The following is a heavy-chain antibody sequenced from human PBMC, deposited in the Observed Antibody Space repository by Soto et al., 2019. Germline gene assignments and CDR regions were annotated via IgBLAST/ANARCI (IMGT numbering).Heavy chain of an antibody. D-gene: IGHD1-26*01. J-gene: IGHJ4*01. CDR2: TYYRSKWYY. CDR3: ARGEQYSGRIFDD. V-gene: IGHV6-1*01. Sequence: LQALCLNFSSTRCLHPGKTAGCRWVSQSPSRGLEWLGRTYYRSKWYYEYAVSVRGRITINPDTSKNQYSLQLNSVTPEDTAVDFCARGEQYSGRIFDDWGQGTPVTVSS. CDR1: RCLHPGKTAG.